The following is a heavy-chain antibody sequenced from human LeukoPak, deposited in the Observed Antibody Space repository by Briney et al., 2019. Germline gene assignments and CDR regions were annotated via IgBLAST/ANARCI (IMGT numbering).Heavy chain of an antibody. CDR3: AREEHRLAEAGTSAFDL. CDR1: GFTLSKNW. J-gene: IGHJ3*01. V-gene: IGHV3-74*01. D-gene: IGHD6-13*01. Sequence: PGGSLRLSCVASGFTLSKNWRPWVRQAPGKGLGWASHINGNGGLTNYADSVKGRFTISRDNARNTVYLQMSSLRVEDTAIYFCAREEHRLAEAGTSAFDLGGQGTLVTVSP. CDR2: INGNGGLT.